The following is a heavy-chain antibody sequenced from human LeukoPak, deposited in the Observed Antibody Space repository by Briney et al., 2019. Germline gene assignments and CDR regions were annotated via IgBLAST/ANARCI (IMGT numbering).Heavy chain of an antibody. J-gene: IGHJ4*02. Sequence: PGGSLRLSCAASGFTFSSYAMSWVRQAPGKGLEWVSAISGSGGSTYYVDSVKGRFTISRDNSKNTLYLQMNSLRAEDTAVYYCAKDLTGDYYDSSAFDYWGQGTLVTVSS. CDR3: AKDLTGDYYDSSAFDY. V-gene: IGHV3-23*01. CDR1: GFTFSSYA. D-gene: IGHD3-22*01. CDR2: ISGSGGST.